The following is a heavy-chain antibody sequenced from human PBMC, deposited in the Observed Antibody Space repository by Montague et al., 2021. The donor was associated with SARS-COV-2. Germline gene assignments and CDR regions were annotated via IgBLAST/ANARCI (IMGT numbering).Heavy chain of an antibody. CDR2: INGGGGST. Sequence: SLRLSCAASGFTVSASFVSWVRQAPGKGLEWVSTINGGGGSTYYADSMRGRFTISRDNSENTLYLQMNSLRAEDTAIYYCAKGRGTSCSDYWGQGTLVTVSS. CDR3: AKGRGTSCSDY. CDR1: GFTVSASF. D-gene: IGHD1-26*01. J-gene: IGHJ4*02. V-gene: IGHV3-23*01.